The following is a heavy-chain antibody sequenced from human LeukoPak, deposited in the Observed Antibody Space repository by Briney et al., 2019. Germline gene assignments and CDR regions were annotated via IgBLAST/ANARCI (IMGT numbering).Heavy chain of an antibody. V-gene: IGHV3-11*01. CDR1: GFTFDDYG. Sequence: GGSLRLSYAASGFTFDDYGMSWVRRAPGKGLEWGSSIGSSGRTMYIADSVKGRFTISRDNAKNSLYLQMNSLRAEDTAVYYCARGTTTVVTPGLDYWGQGTLVTVSS. CDR3: ARGTTTVVTPGLDY. CDR2: IGSSGRTM. D-gene: IGHD4-23*01. J-gene: IGHJ4*02.